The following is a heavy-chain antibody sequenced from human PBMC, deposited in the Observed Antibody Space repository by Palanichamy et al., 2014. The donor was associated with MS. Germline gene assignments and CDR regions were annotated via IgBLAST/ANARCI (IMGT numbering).Heavy chain of an antibody. J-gene: IGHJ5*02. CDR3: ARQGNFRGVILQGWFDP. V-gene: IGHV4-39*01. CDR1: GGSISNSSYM. Sequence: QPQLQESGPGLVKPSETLSLTCTVSGGSISNSSYMWGWIRQPPGRGLEWIGTVYYSGSTYYSPSLKSRLTISVDTSKNQFSLILSSVTAADTAIYFCARQGNFRGVILQGWFDPWGQGTLVTVSS. D-gene: IGHD3-10*01. CDR2: VYYSGST.